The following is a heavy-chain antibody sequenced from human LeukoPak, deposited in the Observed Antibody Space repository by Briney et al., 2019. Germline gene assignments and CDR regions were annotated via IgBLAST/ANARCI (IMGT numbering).Heavy chain of an antibody. Sequence: PSETLSLTCTVSGGSISSGGYYWSWIRQHPGKGLECIGYIYYSGSTNYNPSLMSRVTISVDTSKNQFSLRLSSVTAADTAVYYCARVSTYKTAVDYWGQGTLVTVSS. CDR1: GGSISSGGYY. J-gene: IGHJ4*02. V-gene: IGHV4-61*08. D-gene: IGHD3-10*01. CDR3: ARVSTYKTAVDY. CDR2: IYYSGST.